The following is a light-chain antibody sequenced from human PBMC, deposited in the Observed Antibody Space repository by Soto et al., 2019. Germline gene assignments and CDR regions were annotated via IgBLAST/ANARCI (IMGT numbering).Light chain of an antibody. CDR2: DVN. Sequence: QSALTQPASVSGSPGQSITISCIGTNNDIGNYNLVSWYHHHPGKAPQVMIFDVNQRPAGVSSRLSGSKSGSTASLTISGLQAVDEGDYYCFSYARSGVWVFGGGTKLTV. CDR3: FSYARSGVWV. J-gene: IGLJ3*02. V-gene: IGLV2-23*02. CDR1: NNDIGNYNL.